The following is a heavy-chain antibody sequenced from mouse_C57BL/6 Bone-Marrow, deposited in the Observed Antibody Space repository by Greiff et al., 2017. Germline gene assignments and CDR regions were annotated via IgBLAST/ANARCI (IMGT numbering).Heavy chain of an antibody. CDR1: GYTFTSYW. CDR3: ARESYSNYVAWFAY. D-gene: IGHD2-5*01. V-gene: IGHV1-55*01. J-gene: IGHJ3*01. Sequence: VKLQQPGAELVKPGASVKMSCKASGYTFTSYWITWVKQRPGQGLEWIGDIYPGSGSTNYNEKFKSKATLTVDTSSSTAYMQLSSLTSEDSAVYDCARESYSNYVAWFAYWGQGTLVTFSA. CDR2: IYPGSGST.